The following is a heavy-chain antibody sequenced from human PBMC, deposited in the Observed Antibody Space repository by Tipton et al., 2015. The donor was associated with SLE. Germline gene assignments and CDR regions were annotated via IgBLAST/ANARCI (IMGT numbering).Heavy chain of an antibody. J-gene: IGHJ4*02. Sequence: TLSLTCIVSGGSIESSDSYWGWVRQSPGKGLEWMGSVYFSGSTFSNPSLESRVTISADTSKSQFSLTLKFVTAADTAVYYCVRSDQGMDWGQGTLVTVSS. V-gene: IGHV4-39*07. CDR2: VYFSGST. CDR3: VRSDQGMD. CDR1: GGSIESSDSY.